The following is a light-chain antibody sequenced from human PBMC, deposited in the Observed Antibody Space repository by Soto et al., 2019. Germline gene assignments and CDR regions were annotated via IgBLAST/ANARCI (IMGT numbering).Light chain of an antibody. J-gene: IGLJ1*01. CDR1: SNDVGGYNY. V-gene: IGLV2-14*01. CDR3: SSYTSSSSYV. CDR2: DVS. Sequence: QSVLTQPASVSGSPGQSITISCTGTSNDVGGYNYVSWYQQLPGKVPKLMIYDVSNRPSGVFYRFSGSKSGNTASLTISGLQAEDEADYYCSSYTSSSSYVFGTGTKVTVL.